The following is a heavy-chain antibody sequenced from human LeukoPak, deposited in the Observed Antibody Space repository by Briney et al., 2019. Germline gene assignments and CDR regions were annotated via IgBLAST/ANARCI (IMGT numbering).Heavy chain of an antibody. D-gene: IGHD5-18*01. J-gene: IGHJ4*02. CDR3: ASGYSYGYDY. Sequence: SETLSLTCTVSGGSISSSSYYWGWIRQPPGKGLEWIGSIYYSGSTYYYLSLKSRVTISVDTSKNQFSLKLRSVSAADTAVYYCASGYSYGYDYWGQGTLVTVSS. V-gene: IGHV4-39*01. CDR1: GGSISSSSYY. CDR2: IYYSGST.